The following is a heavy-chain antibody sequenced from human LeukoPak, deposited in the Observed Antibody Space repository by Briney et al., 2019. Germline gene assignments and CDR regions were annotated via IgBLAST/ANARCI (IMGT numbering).Heavy chain of an antibody. D-gene: IGHD3-10*01. Sequence: SETLSLTCTVSGGSISSYYWSWIRQPPGKGLEWIGYIYYSGSTNYNPSLKSRVTISVDTSKNQFSLKLSSVTAADTAVYYCARGTPELWFGDYYFDYWGQGTLVTVSS. CDR2: IYYSGST. J-gene: IGHJ4*02. V-gene: IGHV4-59*12. CDR3: ARGTPELWFGDYYFDY. CDR1: GGSISSYY.